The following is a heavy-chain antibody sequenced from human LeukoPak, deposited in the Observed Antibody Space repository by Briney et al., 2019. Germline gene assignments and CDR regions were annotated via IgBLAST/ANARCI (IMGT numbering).Heavy chain of an antibody. Sequence: ASVKVSCKASGYTFTSYYMHWVRQAPGQGLEWMGIINPNGGSTNYAQKFEGGVTMTRDTSTSTVYMELSSLRSEDTAVYYCARADITRDGYNSAFDIWGQGTMVTVSS. J-gene: IGHJ3*02. V-gene: IGHV1-46*01. CDR3: ARADITRDGYNSAFDI. D-gene: IGHD5-24*01. CDR1: GYTFTSYY. CDR2: INPNGGST.